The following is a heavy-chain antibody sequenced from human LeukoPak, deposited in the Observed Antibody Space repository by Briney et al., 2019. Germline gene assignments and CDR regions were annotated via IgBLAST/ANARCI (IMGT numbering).Heavy chain of an antibody. Sequence: SDTLSLTCTVSGGSISNYYWCWIRQPPGKGLEWIGYIYYSGSTNSNPSLKGRVTISLDTSKNQFSLKLSSVTAADTAVYYCARAGQFISARPITFDYWGQGSLVTVSS. J-gene: IGHJ4*02. D-gene: IGHD6-6*01. CDR1: GGSISNYY. V-gene: IGHV4-59*07. CDR2: IYYSGST. CDR3: ARAGQFISARPITFDY.